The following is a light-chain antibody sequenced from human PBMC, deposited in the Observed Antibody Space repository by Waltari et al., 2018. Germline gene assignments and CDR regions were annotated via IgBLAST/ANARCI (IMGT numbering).Light chain of an antibody. V-gene: IGKV1-39*01. CDR3: QQSYTTLFT. J-gene: IGKJ4*01. CDR1: QTISTY. Sequence: DIQLTQSPSSLSASVGARVTITCRASQTISTYLNWYQQKPEKAPKLLIYAASSLQSGVRARCGGSGSGTDFTLTISSLQPEDVASYYCQQSYTTLFTFGGGTKVEI. CDR2: AAS.